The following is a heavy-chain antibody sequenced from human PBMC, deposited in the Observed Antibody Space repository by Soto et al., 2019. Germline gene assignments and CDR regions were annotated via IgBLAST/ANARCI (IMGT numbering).Heavy chain of an antibody. CDR1: GGSFSSSYY. V-gene: IGHV4-39*01. J-gene: IGHJ4*02. Sequence: SETLSLTCAVSGGSFSSSYYWGWLRQPPGKWREWLGNIYYSGHTYYNPSLKSGFAMSVETSKNQFSLTLTSVTAADTAVYYCERSLLRGRSFDSWGQGTTVTVS. CDR2: IYYSGHT. D-gene: IGHD3-10*01. CDR3: ERSLLRGRSFDS.